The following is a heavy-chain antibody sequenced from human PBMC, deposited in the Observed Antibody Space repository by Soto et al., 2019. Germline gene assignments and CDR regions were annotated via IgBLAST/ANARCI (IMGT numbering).Heavy chain of an antibody. J-gene: IGHJ4*02. V-gene: IGHV1-69*13. CDR3: ARGGGPYVWFNEF. CDR1: GGLFSSFA. Sequence: SVKVSCKDSGGLFSSFAISWVRQAPGQGLEWMGGIIPVFGTTNYAQKFQGRVTITADESTNTAYMELSSLTSDDTAMYYCARGGGPYVWFNEFWGQGSQVTVSS. CDR2: IIPVFGTT. D-gene: IGHD3-16*01.